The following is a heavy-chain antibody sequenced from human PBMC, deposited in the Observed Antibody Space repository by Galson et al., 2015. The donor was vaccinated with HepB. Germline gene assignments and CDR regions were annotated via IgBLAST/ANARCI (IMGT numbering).Heavy chain of an antibody. Sequence: SLRLSCAASGFTFSSSAMSWVRQAPGKGLEWVSAISGSGGSTYYADSVKGRFTISRDNTKNTLYLQMNSLRAEDTAVYYCAKDIVVVPAADDAFDIWGQGTMVTVAS. CDR2: ISGSGGST. J-gene: IGHJ3*02. D-gene: IGHD2-2*01. CDR3: AKDIVVVPAADDAFDI. V-gene: IGHV3-23*01. CDR1: GFTFSSSA.